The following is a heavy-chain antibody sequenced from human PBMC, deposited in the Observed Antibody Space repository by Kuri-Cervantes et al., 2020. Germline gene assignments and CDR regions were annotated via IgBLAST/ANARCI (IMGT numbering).Heavy chain of an antibody. CDR3: ARARGNIMITFGGYMDV. V-gene: IGHV3-15*01. D-gene: IGHD3-16*01. Sequence: GGSLRLSCAASGFTFSNAWMSWVRQAPGKGLEWVGRIKSKTDGGTTDYAALVKGRFTISRDDSKNTLYLQMNSLKTEDTAVYYCARARGNIMITFGGYMDVWGKGGTVTVSS. CDR1: GFTFSNAW. J-gene: IGHJ6*03. CDR2: IKSKTDGGTT.